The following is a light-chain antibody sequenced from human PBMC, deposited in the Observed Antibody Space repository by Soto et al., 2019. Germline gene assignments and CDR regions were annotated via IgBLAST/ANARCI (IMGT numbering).Light chain of an antibody. V-gene: IGKV3-20*01. CDR2: GVS. Sequence: EIVLTQSPGTLSLSPGERATLSCRASQSLSSSNLAWYQQKPGQAPRLLISGVSSRATGIPDRFSGSGSGTDFTLTISRLEPEDSAIYYCQQYGSWTFGQGTKVEI. CDR3: QQYGSWT. J-gene: IGKJ1*01. CDR1: QSLSSSN.